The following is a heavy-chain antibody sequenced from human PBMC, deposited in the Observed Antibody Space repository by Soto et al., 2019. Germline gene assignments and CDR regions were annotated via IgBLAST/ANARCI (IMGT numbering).Heavy chain of an antibody. D-gene: IGHD2-8*01. V-gene: IGHV5-51*01. Sequence: GEALKISCKGSGGRLSDQWIGWVRSTPDKRLEWIVFVFLGDSHARYSPAFQGQVTMSADRSSTYLPWSSLKASDTGIYYCARSRGRLSDGVCYRWWFDPRGQGARVTLAS. CDR2: VFLGDSHA. CDR3: ARSRGRLSDGVCYRWWFDP. CDR1: GGRLSDQW. J-gene: IGHJ5*02.